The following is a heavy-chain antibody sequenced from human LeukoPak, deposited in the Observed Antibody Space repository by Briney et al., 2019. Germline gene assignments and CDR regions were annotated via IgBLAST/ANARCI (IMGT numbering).Heavy chain of an antibody. CDR1: GGSFGGYY. CDR2: INHSGST. J-gene: IGHJ3*02. CDR3: ARGHSSGWYGLFDI. Sequence: SETLSLTCAVYGGSFGGYYWSWIRQPPGKGLDWIGEINHSGSTNYNPSLKSRVTISVDTSKNQFSLKLSSVTAADTAVYYCARGHSSGWYGLFDIWGQGTMVTVSS. V-gene: IGHV4-34*01. D-gene: IGHD6-19*01.